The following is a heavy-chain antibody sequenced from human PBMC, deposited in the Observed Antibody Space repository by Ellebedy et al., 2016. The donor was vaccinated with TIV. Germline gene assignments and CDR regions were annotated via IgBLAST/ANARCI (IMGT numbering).Heavy chain of an antibody. J-gene: IGHJ4*02. D-gene: IGHD6-19*01. V-gene: IGHV3-23*01. CDR2: LSGRGGRT. CDR1: GFTFSSCA. Sequence: PGGSLRLSCEASGFTFSSCAMSWVRQAPGKGLECVSILSGRGGRTDYADSVKGRFTISRDNSKNTLYLQMKSLRDDDTAVYYCAKGTQWLGRTCFDYWGQGTLVTVSS. CDR3: AKGTQWLGRTCFDY.